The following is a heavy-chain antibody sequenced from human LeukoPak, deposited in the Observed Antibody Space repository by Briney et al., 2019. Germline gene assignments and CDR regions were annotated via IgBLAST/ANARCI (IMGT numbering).Heavy chain of an antibody. J-gene: IGHJ4*02. D-gene: IGHD5-12*01. CDR1: GDSVFSDSAA. CDR2: TYYRSKWYN. CDR3: ARSPEYSGYDDYFDY. Sequence: LQTLSLTCAISGDSVFSDSAAWNWIRQSPSRCLEWLGRTYYRSKWYNDYAVSVKSRITINPDTSKNQFSLQLNSVTPEDTAVYYCARSPEYSGYDDYFDYWGQGTLVTVSS. V-gene: IGHV6-1*01.